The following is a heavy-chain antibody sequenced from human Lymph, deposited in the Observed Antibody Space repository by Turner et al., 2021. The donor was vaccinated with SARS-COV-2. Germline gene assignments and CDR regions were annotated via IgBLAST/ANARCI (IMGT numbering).Heavy chain of an antibody. D-gene: IGHD3-10*01. CDR2: NIPILSIA. V-gene: IGHV1-69*10. J-gene: IGHJ6*02. Sequence: QVQLVQSGAEVKKPGSSVKVSCKASGGTFSSYAISGVRQAPGQGLEGRGGNIPILSIATYAQKFQGRVTITAEKSTSTAYMGLSSLRSEDTAVFYCARVVGGFGELGYYYYYGMDVWGQGTTVTVSS. CDR1: GGTFSSYA. CDR3: ARVVGGFGELGYYYYYGMDV.